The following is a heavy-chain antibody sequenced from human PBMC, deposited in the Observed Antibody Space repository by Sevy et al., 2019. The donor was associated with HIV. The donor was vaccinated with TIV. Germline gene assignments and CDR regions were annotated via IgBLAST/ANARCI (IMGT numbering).Heavy chain of an antibody. Sequence: GGSLRLSCIGSGFSFSYYGIHWVRQSPGTGLDWVALISHDGINEYYADSVKGRFTISRDNSKNTVYLEMNSLRNEDTAIYFCANAYSGSYSHSYLYALDVWGQGTTVTVSS. V-gene: IGHV3-30*18. D-gene: IGHD1-26*01. CDR2: ISHDGINE. CDR1: GFSFSYYG. J-gene: IGHJ6*02. CDR3: ANAYSGSYSHSYLYALDV.